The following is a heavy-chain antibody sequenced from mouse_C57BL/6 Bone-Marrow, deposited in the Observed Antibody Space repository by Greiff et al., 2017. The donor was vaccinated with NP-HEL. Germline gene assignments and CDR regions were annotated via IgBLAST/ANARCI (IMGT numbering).Heavy chain of an antibody. J-gene: IGHJ1*03. D-gene: IGHD2-1*01. CDR3: TRDYGNYDFDV. V-gene: IGHV6-3*01. CDR1: GFTFSNYW. Sequence: EVKVVESGGGLVQPGGSMKLSCVASGFTFSNYWMNWVRQSPEKGLEWVAQIRLKSDNYATHYAESVKGRFTISRDDSKSSVYLQMNNLRAEDTGIYYCTRDYGNYDFDVWGTGTTVTVSS. CDR2: IRLKSDNYAT.